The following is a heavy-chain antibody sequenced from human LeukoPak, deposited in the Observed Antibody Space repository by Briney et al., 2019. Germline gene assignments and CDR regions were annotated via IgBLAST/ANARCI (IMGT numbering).Heavy chain of an antibody. CDR1: GGSISSYY. J-gene: IGHJ4*02. Sequence: SETLSLTCTVSGGSISSYYWSWIRQPPGKGLEWIGYIYYSGSTNYNPSLKSRVTISVDTSKNQFSLKLSSVTAADPAVYYCARGSDYYDSSGYYSWYYFDYWGQGTLVTVSS. CDR3: ARGSDYYDSSGYYSWYYFDY. D-gene: IGHD3-22*01. CDR2: IYYSGST. V-gene: IGHV4-59*08.